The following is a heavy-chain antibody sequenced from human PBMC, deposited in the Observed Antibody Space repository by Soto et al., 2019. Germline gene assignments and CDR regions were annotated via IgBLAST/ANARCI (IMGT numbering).Heavy chain of an antibody. CDR2: IYYSGST. D-gene: IGHD3-10*01. J-gene: IGHJ6*02. CDR3: ARTYYYGSGSYGWDHGMDV. CDR1: GGSISSGGYY. Sequence: SETLSLTCTVSGGSISSGGYYWSWIRQHPGKGLEWIGYIYYSGSTYYNPSLKGRVTISVDTSKNQFSLKLSSVTAADTAVYYCARTYYYGSGSYGWDHGMDVWGQGTTVTVSS. V-gene: IGHV4-31*03.